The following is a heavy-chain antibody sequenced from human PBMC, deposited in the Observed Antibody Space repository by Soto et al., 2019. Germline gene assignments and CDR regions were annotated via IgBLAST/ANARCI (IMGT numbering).Heavy chain of an antibody. D-gene: IGHD3-22*01. V-gene: IGHV6-1*01. J-gene: IGHJ4*02. CDR3: ASSDRSGFGFDS. Sequence: QVQLQQSGPGLVKPSQTLSLTCDISGDSVSSNSAAWNWIRQSPSSGLEWLGRTSYRSKWYNDYAVSVKSRITINPDTSKNPFSLQLNSVTPEDTALYYSASSDRSGFGFDSWGQGTLVTVSS. CDR2: TSYRSKWYN. CDR1: GDSVSSNSAA.